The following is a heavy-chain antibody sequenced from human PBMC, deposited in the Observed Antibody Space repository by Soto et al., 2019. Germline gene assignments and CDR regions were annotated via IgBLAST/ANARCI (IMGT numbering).Heavy chain of an antibody. D-gene: IGHD2-21*02. CDR1: GFTFSSYG. Sequence: PGGSLRLSCAASGFTFSSYGMHWVRQAPGKGLEWVAVISYDGSNKYYADSVKGRFTISRDNSKNTLYLQMNSLRAEDTAVYYCAKDLAYCGGDCFPYYYYGMDVWGQGTTVTVSS. J-gene: IGHJ6*02. CDR2: ISYDGSNK. CDR3: AKDLAYCGGDCFPYYYYGMDV. V-gene: IGHV3-30*18.